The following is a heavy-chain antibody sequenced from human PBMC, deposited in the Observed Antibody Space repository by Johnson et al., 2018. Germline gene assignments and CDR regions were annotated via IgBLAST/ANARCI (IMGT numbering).Heavy chain of an antibody. J-gene: IGHJ6*04. CDR1: GYSFTNNW. CDR3: AKQRERGTSYMDV. CDR2: IWPGDSDT. V-gene: IGHV5-51*01. Sequence: VQLVQSGAEVKKPGESLKISCKGSGYSFTNNWIGWVRQMPGEGLEWMGIIWPGDSDTKYSPSFQGQVTISADRSISTVYLRWSSLKASDTAMYYWAKQRERGTSYMDVWGNGTTVTVSS. D-gene: IGHD3-16*01.